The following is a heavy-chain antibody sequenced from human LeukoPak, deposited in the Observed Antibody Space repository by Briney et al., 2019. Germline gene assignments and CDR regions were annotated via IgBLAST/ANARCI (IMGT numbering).Heavy chain of an antibody. J-gene: IGHJ4*02. CDR3: AREQTRGYSGYGMALDY. V-gene: IGHV1-46*01. D-gene: IGHD5-12*01. CDR1: GGTFTSYY. Sequence: GASVKVSCKASGGTFTSYYMHWVRQAPGQGLEWMGIINPSGGSTSYAQKFQGRVTMTRDTSTSTVYMELSSLRSEDTAVYYCAREQTRGYSGYGMALDYWGQGTLVTVSS. CDR2: INPSGGST.